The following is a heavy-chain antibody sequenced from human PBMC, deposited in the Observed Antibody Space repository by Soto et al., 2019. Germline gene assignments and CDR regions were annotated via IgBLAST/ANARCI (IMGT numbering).Heavy chain of an antibody. CDR1: GFSLTTSGVG. V-gene: IGHV2-5*02. Sequence: QITLNESGPTVVRPTETLTLTCRFSGFSLTTSGVGVGWIRQSPGKAPEWLALIYWDDDKRYSASLKSRLTSTKDTSKSQVGLTVSDLDPTDTATYYCAHRVLRTVFGLVNTPAIYFDFWGQGTPVAVSS. CDR3: AHRVLRTVFGLVNTPAIYFDF. D-gene: IGHD3-3*01. J-gene: IGHJ4*02. CDR2: IYWDDDK.